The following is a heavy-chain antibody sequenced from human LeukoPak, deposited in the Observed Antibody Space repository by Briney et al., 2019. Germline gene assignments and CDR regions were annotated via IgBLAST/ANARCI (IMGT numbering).Heavy chain of an antibody. J-gene: IGHJ3*02. D-gene: IGHD3-3*01. CDR2: ISSSSSYI. Sequence: NPGGSLRLSCAASGFTFSSYSMNWVRQAPGKGLEWVSSISSSSSYIYYADSVKGQFTISRDNAKNSLYLQMNSLRAEDTAVYYCARASGYPEAYDAFDIWGQGTMVTVSS. CDR1: GFTFSSYS. V-gene: IGHV3-21*01. CDR3: ARASGYPEAYDAFDI.